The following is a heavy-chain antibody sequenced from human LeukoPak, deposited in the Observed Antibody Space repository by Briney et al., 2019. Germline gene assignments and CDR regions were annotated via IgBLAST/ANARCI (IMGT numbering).Heavy chain of an antibody. CDR2: IHYSGST. CDR1: GGSIRSSNNY. Sequence: SETLSLTCTVSGGSIRSSNNYWGWIRQPPGTGLEWIGGIHYSGSTYYYPSLKSRVTISVDTSKNQFSLKLSSVTAADTAVYYCASPRGYSYGLDYWGQGTLVTVSS. CDR3: ASPRGYSYGLDY. V-gene: IGHV4-39*07. D-gene: IGHD5-18*01. J-gene: IGHJ4*02.